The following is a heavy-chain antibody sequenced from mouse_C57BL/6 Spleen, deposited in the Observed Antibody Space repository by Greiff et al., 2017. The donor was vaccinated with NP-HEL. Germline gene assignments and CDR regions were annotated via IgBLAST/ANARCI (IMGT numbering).Heavy chain of an antibody. J-gene: IGHJ2*01. Sequence: VQLKESGAELVRPGASVKLSCTASGFNIKDYYMHWVKQRPEQGLEWIGRIDPEDGDTDYDPKFQGKATMTADTSSNPAYLQLSSLTSEDTAVYYGTTGGSSPYFDYWGQGTTLTVSS. CDR2: IDPEDGDT. CDR3: TTGGSSPYFDY. D-gene: IGHD1-1*01. V-gene: IGHV14-1*01. CDR1: GFNIKDYY.